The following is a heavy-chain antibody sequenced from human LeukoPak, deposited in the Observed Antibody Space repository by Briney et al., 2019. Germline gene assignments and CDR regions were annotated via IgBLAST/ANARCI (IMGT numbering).Heavy chain of an antibody. J-gene: IGHJ4*02. CDR3: AKGGITMVRGVIITGRWLDY. Sequence: GGSLRLSCAASGFTFDEYAMHWVRQAPGKGLEWVSGISWNSGSIGYADSVKGRFTISRDNAKNSLYLQMNSLRAEDTALYYCAKGGITMVRGVIITGRWLDYWGQGTLVTVSS. CDR2: ISWNSGSI. D-gene: IGHD3-10*01. V-gene: IGHV3-9*01. CDR1: GFTFDEYA.